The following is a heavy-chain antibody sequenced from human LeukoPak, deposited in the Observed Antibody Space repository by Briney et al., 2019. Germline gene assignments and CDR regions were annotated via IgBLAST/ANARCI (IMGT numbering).Heavy chain of an antibody. D-gene: IGHD4-23*01. CDR3: ARDPRDYGGLKDPFY. V-gene: IGHV1-46*01. CDR1: GYTFTSYY. J-gene: IGHJ4*02. CDR2: INPSGGST. Sequence: ASVKVSCKASGYTFTSYYMHWVRQAPGQGLEWMGIINPSGGSTSYAQKFQGRVTITADKSTSTAYMELSSLRSEDTAVYYCARDPRDYGGLKDPFYWGQGTLVTVSS.